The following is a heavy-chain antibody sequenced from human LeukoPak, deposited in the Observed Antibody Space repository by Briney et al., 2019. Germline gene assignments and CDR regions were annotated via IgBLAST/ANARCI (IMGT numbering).Heavy chain of an antibody. CDR3: ARGDSSGYCLDY. D-gene: IGHD3-22*01. CDR1: GLTVSSNY. Sequence: GGSLRLSCAASGLTVSSNYMSWVRQAPGKGLEWVSVIYSGGSTYSADSVKGRFTISRDNSKNTLYLQMNSLRAEDTAVYYCARGDSSGYCLDYWGQGTLVTVSS. V-gene: IGHV3-66*01. J-gene: IGHJ4*02. CDR2: IYSGGST.